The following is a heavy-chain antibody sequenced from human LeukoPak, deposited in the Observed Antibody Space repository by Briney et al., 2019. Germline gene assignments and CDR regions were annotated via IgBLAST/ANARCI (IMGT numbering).Heavy chain of an antibody. J-gene: IGHJ6*04. CDR1: GGTFSIYA. D-gene: IGHD2-2*01. Sequence: ASVTVSCKASGGTFSIYAISWVRQAPGQGLEWMGGIIPIFGTANYAQKFQGRVTITADKSTSTAYMELSRLRSEDTAVYYCASAGIVVVPDSMPSHYNGMYGWGKGTTVTVSS. V-gene: IGHV1-69*06. CDR2: IIPIFGTA. CDR3: ASAGIVVVPDSMPSHYNGMYG.